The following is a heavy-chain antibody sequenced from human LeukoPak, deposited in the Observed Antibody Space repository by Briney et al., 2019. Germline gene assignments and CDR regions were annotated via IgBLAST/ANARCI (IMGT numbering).Heavy chain of an antibody. D-gene: IGHD6-13*01. J-gene: IGHJ4*02. CDR3: ARGRIAAAAPFEY. Sequence: SETLSLTCAVYGGSFSGYYWSWIRQPPGKGLEWIGEINHSGSTNYNPSLKSRVTISVDTSKNQFSLKLSSVTAADTAVYYCARGRIAAAAPFEYWGQGTLVTVSS. CDR2: INHSGST. CDR1: GGSFSGYY. V-gene: IGHV4-34*01.